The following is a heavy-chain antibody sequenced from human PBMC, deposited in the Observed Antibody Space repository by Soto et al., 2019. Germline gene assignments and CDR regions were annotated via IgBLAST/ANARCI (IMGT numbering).Heavy chain of an antibody. D-gene: IGHD2-2*01. Sequence: SEALSLTCTVSGGSISSGGYYWSWIRQHPGKGLEWIGYIYYSGSTYYNPSLKSRVTISVDTSKNQFSLKLSSVTAADTAVYYCARYCSSTSCYSNWFDPWGQGTLVTVSS. CDR3: ARYCSSTSCYSNWFDP. J-gene: IGHJ5*02. CDR1: GGSISSGGYY. V-gene: IGHV4-31*03. CDR2: IYYSGST.